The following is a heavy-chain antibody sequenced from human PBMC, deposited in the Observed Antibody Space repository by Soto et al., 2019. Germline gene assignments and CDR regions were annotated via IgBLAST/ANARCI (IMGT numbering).Heavy chain of an antibody. CDR1: GGTFSTSA. V-gene: IGHV1-69*18. CDR3: ATDPPETN. Sequence: QVQLVQSGSEVKKPGSSVKVSCTASGGTFSTSALTWVRQAPGQGLEWMGTIIPIFGARTYAQKFQGRVTISADESTRTVHMEMTRLTSDDTAVYYCATDPPETNWGQGTLVTVSS. J-gene: IGHJ1*01. CDR2: IIPIFGAR.